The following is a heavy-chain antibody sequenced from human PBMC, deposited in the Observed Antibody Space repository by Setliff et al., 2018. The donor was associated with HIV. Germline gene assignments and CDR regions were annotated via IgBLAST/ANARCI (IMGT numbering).Heavy chain of an antibody. V-gene: IGHV1-18*01. CDR2: ISVFNGNT. D-gene: IGHD4-17*01. CDR1: GGTFSSYT. Sequence: ASVKVSCKASGGTFSSYTISWVRQAPGQGLEWMGGISVFNGNTNYAQKLQGRVTMTTDTSTSTAYMELRSLRSDDTAVYYCARCMGRPDVSDYGDYVDYGGQGTLVTVSS. J-gene: IGHJ4*02. CDR3: ARCMGRPDVSDYGDYVDY.